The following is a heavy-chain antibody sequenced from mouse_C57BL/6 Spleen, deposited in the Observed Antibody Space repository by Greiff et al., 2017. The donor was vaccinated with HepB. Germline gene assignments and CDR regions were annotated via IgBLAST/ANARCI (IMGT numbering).Heavy chain of an antibody. Sequence: VQVVESGPGLVQPSQSLSITCTVSGFSLTSYGVHWVRQSPGKGLEWLGVIWSGGSTDYNAAFISRLSISKDNSKSQVFFKMNSLQADDTAIYYCARNDDYDDGYYFGGWGRGTTLTVSS. J-gene: IGHJ2*01. CDR3: ARNDDYDDGYYFGG. CDR2: IWSGGST. V-gene: IGHV2-2*01. D-gene: IGHD2-4*01. CDR1: GFSLTSYG.